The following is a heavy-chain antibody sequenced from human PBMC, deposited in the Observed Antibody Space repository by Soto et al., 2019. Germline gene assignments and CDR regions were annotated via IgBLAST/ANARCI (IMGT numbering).Heavy chain of an antibody. Sequence: SETLSLTCTVSGGSISSGGYYWSWIRQHPGKGLEWIGYIYYSGSTYYNPSLKSRVTISVDTSKNQFSLKLSSVTAADTAVYYCARGSPSSWFGDYYYYYMDVWGKGTTVTVSS. V-gene: IGHV4-31*03. J-gene: IGHJ6*03. CDR2: IYYSGST. CDR3: ARGSPSSWFGDYYYYYMDV. CDR1: GGSISSGGYY. D-gene: IGHD3-10*01.